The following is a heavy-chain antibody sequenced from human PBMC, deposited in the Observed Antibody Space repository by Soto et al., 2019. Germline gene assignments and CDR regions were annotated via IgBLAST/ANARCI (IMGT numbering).Heavy chain of an antibody. Sequence: QVQLVQSGAELKKPGASVTVSCRSSGDTFNDYCIHWVRQAPGQGLEWMGWINPNNGVTKYAQKFQGWVSMTRDTSIRTVYMQLSRLRSDDTAVYYCARERGGATATLDYYYFYMDVWGTGTTVTVSS. J-gene: IGHJ6*03. CDR1: GDTFNDYC. V-gene: IGHV1-2*04. D-gene: IGHD5-12*01. CDR2: INPNNGVT. CDR3: ARERGGATATLDYYYFYMDV.